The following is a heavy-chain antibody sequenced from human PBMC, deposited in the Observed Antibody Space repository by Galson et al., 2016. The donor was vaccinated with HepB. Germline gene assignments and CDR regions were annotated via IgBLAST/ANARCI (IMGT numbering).Heavy chain of an antibody. Sequence: SVKVSCKASGGTFSSYAISWVRQAPGQGLEWMGGIIPIFGTANYAQKFQGRVTITADKSTSTAYMELSSLRSEDTDVYYCASPYYDFWSGYYPSYYYYGMDVWGQGTTVTVSS. V-gene: IGHV1-69*06. CDR1: GGTFSSYA. CDR3: ASPYYDFWSGYYPSYYYYGMDV. D-gene: IGHD3-3*01. CDR2: IIPIFGTA. J-gene: IGHJ6*02.